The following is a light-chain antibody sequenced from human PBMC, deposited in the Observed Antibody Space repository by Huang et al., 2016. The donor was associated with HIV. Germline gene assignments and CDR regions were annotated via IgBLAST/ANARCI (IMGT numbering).Light chain of an antibody. Sequence: DIQMTQSPSSLSASVGDRVTITCRASQSISSYLNWYQQKPGKAPNLLIYAASSLQSGVQSRFSGSGSGTDFTLTISSLQPEDFATYFCQQSYRTPPTFGQGTKVEIK. V-gene: IGKV1-39*01. CDR3: QQSYRTPPT. CDR1: QSISSY. CDR2: AAS. J-gene: IGKJ1*01.